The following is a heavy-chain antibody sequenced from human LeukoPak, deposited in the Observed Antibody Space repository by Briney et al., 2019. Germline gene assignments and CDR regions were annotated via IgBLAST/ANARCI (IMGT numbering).Heavy chain of an antibody. CDR3: ARDGRVAARPDYYYGMDV. D-gene: IGHD6-6*01. CDR1: GYTFTGYY. V-gene: IGHV1-2*02. Sequence: ASVTVSCKASGYTFTGYYMHWVRQAPGQGLEWMGWINPNSGGTNYAQKFQGRVTMTRDTSISTAYMELSRLRSDDTAVYYCARDGRVAARPDYYYGMDVWGQGTTVTVSS. J-gene: IGHJ6*02. CDR2: INPNSGGT.